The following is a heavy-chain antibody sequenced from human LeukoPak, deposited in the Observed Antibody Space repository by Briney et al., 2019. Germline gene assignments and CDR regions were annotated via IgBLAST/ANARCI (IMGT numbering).Heavy chain of an antibody. Sequence: SETLSLTCAVYGGSFSGYYWSWIRQPPGKGLEWIGEINHSGSTNYNPSLKSRVTISVDTSKNQFSLKLSSVTAADTAVYYCARGQAYCSGGSCYSYVFDYWGQGTLVTVSS. J-gene: IGHJ4*02. D-gene: IGHD2-15*01. CDR1: GGSFSGYY. CDR2: INHSGST. CDR3: ARGQAYCSGGSCYSYVFDY. V-gene: IGHV4-34*01.